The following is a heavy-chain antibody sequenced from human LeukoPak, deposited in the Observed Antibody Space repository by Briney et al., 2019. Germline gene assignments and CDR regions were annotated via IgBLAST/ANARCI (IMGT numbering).Heavy chain of an antibody. V-gene: IGHV1-8*02. CDR2: MNPNSGNT. D-gene: IGHD4/OR15-4a*01. CDR1: GYTFTSYY. J-gene: IGHJ6*03. CDR3: ARAPGAAYYYYYYMDV. Sequence: ASVKVSCKASGYTFTSYYMHWVRQATGQGLEWMGWMNPNSGNTGYAQKFQGRVTMTRNTSISTAYMELSSLRSEDTAVYYCARAPGAAYYYYYYMDVWGKGTTVTISS.